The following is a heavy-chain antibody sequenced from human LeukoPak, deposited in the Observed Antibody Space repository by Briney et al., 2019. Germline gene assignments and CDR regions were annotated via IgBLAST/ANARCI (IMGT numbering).Heavy chain of an antibody. CDR3: ARAETYYYDSSGYSVAD. Sequence: PSETLSLTCTVSGGSISSYYWSWIRQPPGKGLEWIGYIYYSGSTNYNPSLKSRVTISVDTSKNQFSLKLSPVTAADTAVYYCARAETYYYDSSGYSVADWGQGTLVTVSS. J-gene: IGHJ4*02. CDR2: IYYSGST. D-gene: IGHD3-22*01. V-gene: IGHV4-59*01. CDR1: GGSISSYY.